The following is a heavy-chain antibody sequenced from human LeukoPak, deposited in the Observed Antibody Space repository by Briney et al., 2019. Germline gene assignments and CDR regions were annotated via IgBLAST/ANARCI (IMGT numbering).Heavy chain of an antibody. Sequence: SETLSLTCTVSGGSISSDYWNWIRQPPGKGLEWIGYVYASGSTNYNPSLKSRVTISLDTSRNQFSLKLSSVTAADTAVYYCARRRQQLVNYYYYGMDVWGQGTTVTVSS. D-gene: IGHD6-13*01. CDR3: ARRRQQLVNYYYYGMDV. V-gene: IGHV4-4*09. CDR2: VYASGST. CDR1: GGSISSDY. J-gene: IGHJ6*02.